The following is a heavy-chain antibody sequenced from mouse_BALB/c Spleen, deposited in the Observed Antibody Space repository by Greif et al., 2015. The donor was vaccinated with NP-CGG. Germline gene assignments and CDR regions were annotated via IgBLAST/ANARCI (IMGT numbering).Heavy chain of an antibody. V-gene: IGHV1-7*01. J-gene: IGHJ3*01. CDR3: ARDYGSFAY. CDR2: INPSTAYT. CDR1: GYTFTSCW. D-gene: IGHD1-2*01. Sequence: QVQLQQSGAELAKPGASVKMSCKASGYTFTSCWMHWVKQRPGQGLEWIGYINPSTAYTEYNQKFKDKATLTADKSSSTAYMQLSSLTSEDSAVYYCARDYGSFAYWGQGTLVTVSA.